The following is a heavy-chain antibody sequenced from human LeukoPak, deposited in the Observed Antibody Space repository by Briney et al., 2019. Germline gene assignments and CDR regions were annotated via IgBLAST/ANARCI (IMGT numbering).Heavy chain of an antibody. V-gene: IGHV3-64*01. CDR3: ARDTCGCGSGWHLYWYFDL. J-gene: IGHJ2*01. Sequence: PGGSLRLSCAASGFTFSDYAMHWLRQAPGQELEYVSAISSNGGSIHYANSVKGRFTISRDNSKNTLYLQMDSLRAEDMAVYYCARDTCGCGSGWHLYWYFDLWGRGTLVTVSS. CDR1: GFTFSDYA. D-gene: IGHD6-19*01. CDR2: ISSNGGSI.